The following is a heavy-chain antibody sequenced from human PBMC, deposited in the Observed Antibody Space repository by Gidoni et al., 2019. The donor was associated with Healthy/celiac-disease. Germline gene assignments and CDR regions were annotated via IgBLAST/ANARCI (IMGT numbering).Heavy chain of an antibody. Sequence: QVQLVQSGAEVKKPGASVKVSGKASGYTFTSYAMHWVRQAPGQRLEWMGWINAGNGNTKYSQKFQGRVTITRDTSASTAYMELSSLRSEDTAVYYCARERRYCSSTSCYLDYWGQGTLVTVSS. J-gene: IGHJ4*02. CDR2: INAGNGNT. CDR3: ARERRYCSSTSCYLDY. CDR1: GYTFTSYA. V-gene: IGHV1-3*01. D-gene: IGHD2-2*01.